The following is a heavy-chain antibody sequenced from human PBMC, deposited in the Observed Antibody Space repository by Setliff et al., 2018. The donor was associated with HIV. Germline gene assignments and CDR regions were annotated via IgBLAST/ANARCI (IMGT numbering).Heavy chain of an antibody. Sequence: GGSLRLSCAVSGFSVSNKYMTWVRQAPGKGLEWVSIIYSDDYTYYADSIKGRFTISRDDSKNSVYLQMNTLGAEDTAVYYCARGQFRLRPDSLDLWGQGTLVTVSS. CDR3: ARGQFRLRPDSLDL. J-gene: IGHJ4*03. D-gene: IGHD2-21*01. V-gene: IGHV3-66*01. CDR1: GFSVSNKY. CDR2: IYSDDYT.